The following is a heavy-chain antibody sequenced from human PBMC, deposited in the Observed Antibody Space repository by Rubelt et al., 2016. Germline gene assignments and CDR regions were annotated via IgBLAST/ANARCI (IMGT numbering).Heavy chain of an antibody. CDR1: GFTFSSYA. CDR3: AKSQDSSGWFQPETRWYYFDY. CDR2: ISGSGGST. Sequence: EVQLLESGGGLVQPGGSLRLSCAASGFTFSSYAMSWVRQAPGKGLEWVSAISGSGGSTYYADSVKGWFTISRDNSKNTLYLQMNSLRAEDTAVYYCAKSQDSSGWFQPETRWYYFDYWGQGTLVTVSS. J-gene: IGHJ4*02. D-gene: IGHD6-19*01. V-gene: IGHV3-23*01.